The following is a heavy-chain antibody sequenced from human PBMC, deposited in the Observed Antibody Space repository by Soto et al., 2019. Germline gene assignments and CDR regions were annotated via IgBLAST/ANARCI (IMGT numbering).Heavy chain of an antibody. V-gene: IGHV3-23*01. CDR1: GFTFSSYA. D-gene: IGHD3-22*01. CDR2: ISGSGGST. Sequence: GGSLRLSCAASGFTFSSYAMSWVRQAPGKGLEWVSAISGSGGSTYYADSVKGRFTISRDNSKNTLYLQMNSLRAEETAVYYCAKGKSGGKKDYYDSSGYYRVYYYGMDVWGQGTTVTVSS. J-gene: IGHJ6*02. CDR3: AKGKSGGKKDYYDSSGYYRVYYYGMDV.